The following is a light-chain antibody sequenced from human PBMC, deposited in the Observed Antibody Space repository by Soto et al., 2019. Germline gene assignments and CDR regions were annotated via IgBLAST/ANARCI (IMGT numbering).Light chain of an antibody. J-gene: IGKJ1*01. Sequence: EIVLTQSPGTLSLSLGERATLSCRASQNVSSSYLAWYQQKPGQAPRLLIYGASSRATGIPDRFSGSGSGTDFTLTISRLEAKDFAVYYCQQYGSSPEWTFGQGTKVDIK. CDR2: GAS. CDR3: QQYGSSPEWT. V-gene: IGKV3-20*01. CDR1: QNVSSSY.